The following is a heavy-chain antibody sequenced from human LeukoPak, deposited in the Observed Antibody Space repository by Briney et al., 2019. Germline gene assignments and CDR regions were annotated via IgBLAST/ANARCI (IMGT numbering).Heavy chain of an antibody. V-gene: IGHV3-33*01. CDR1: GFTFSSYG. D-gene: IGHD2/OR15-2a*01. J-gene: IGHJ5*02. CDR3: ARVYLSWFDP. Sequence: PGGSLRLSCAASGFTFSSYGMHWVRQAPGKGLEWVGVIGYDGNNKYYADSVKGRFTISRDNAKNSLYLQMNSLRAEDTAVYYCARVYLSWFDPWGQGTLVTVSS. CDR2: IGYDGNNK.